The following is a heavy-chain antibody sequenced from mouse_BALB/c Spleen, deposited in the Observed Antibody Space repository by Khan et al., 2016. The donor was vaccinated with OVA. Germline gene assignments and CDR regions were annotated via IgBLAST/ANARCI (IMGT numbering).Heavy chain of an antibody. CDR2: IRLKSDDYVT. J-gene: IGHJ2*01. Sequence: EVKLVESGGGLVQPGGSMKLSCVASGFTFSNYWMNWVRQSPEKGLEWVAEIRLKSDDYVTNYAESVKGRFTISRDDSKSSVYLQMNNLRAEDTGIYYCWILLWGQGTTLTVSS. CDR1: GFTFSNYW. CDR3: WILL. V-gene: IGHV6-6*02.